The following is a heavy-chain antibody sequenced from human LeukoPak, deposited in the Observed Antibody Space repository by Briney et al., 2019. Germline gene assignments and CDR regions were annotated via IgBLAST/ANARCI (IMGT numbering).Heavy chain of an antibody. V-gene: IGHV4-59*12. Sequence: SETLSLTCTVSGGSISSYYWSWIRQPPGKGLEWIGCIFYSGSTNYNPSLKSRVTISVDTSKNQFSLKLSSVTAADTAVYYCARSPVGSPDSSGYYPDYWGQGTLVTVSS. CDR3: ARSPVGSPDSSGYYPDY. CDR1: GGSISSYY. CDR2: IFYSGST. D-gene: IGHD3-22*01. J-gene: IGHJ4*02.